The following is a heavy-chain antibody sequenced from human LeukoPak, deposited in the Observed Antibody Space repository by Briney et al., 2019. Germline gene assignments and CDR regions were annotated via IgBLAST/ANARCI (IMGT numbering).Heavy chain of an antibody. CDR2: ISSISSAT. V-gene: IGHV3-48*02. J-gene: IGHJ6*02. Sequence: GGSLRLSCAASGFIFSSYSMKWARQAPGKGLEWVSYISSISSATYYADSVKGRFTISRDDARNSLYLQMTSLRDEDTAVYYCARALRHYYGMDVWGQGTTVTVSS. CDR3: ARALRHYYGMDV. D-gene: IGHD4-17*01. CDR1: GFIFSSYS.